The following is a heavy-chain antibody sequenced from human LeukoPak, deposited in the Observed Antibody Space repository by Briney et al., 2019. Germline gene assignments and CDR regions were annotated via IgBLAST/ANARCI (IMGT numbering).Heavy chain of an antibody. D-gene: IGHD1-1*01. CDR2: IIPIFGTA. J-gene: IGHJ2*01. Sequence: ASVKVSCKASGGTFSSYAISWVRQAPGQGLEWMGGIIPIFGTANYAQKFQGRVTITTDESTSTAYMELSSLRSEDTAVYYCARGGFSGTHAPRARRGYFDLWGRGTLVTVSS. V-gene: IGHV1-69*05. CDR3: ARGGFSGTHAPRARRGYFDL. CDR1: GGTFSSYA.